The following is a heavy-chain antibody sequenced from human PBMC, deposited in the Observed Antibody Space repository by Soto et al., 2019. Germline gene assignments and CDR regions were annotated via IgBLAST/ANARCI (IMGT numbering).Heavy chain of an antibody. CDR2: IWYDGSNK. CDR3: ARDMYSSSWYVPIDY. CDR1: GFTFSSYG. V-gene: IGHV3-33*01. Sequence: QVQLVESGGGVVQPGRPLRLSCAASGFTFSSYGMHWVRQAPGKGLEWVAVIWYDGSNKYYADSVKGRFTISRDNSKNTLYLQMNSLRAEDTAVYYCARDMYSSSWYVPIDYWGQGTLVTVSS. D-gene: IGHD6-13*01. J-gene: IGHJ4*02.